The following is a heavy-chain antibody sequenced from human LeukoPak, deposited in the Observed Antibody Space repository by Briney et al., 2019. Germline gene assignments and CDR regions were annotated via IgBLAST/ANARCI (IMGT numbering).Heavy chain of an antibody. V-gene: IGHV3-7*01. CDR1: GFLFHDHY. J-gene: IGHJ4*02. CDR2: IKQDGSEK. D-gene: IGHD3-16*01. Sequence: GGSLRLSCAASGFLFHDHYMSWVRQSQGKGLEWVANIKQDGSEKYYVDSVKGRFTISRDNAKNSLYLQMNSLRAEDTAVYYCARLGFYFDYWGQGTLVTVSS. CDR3: ARLGFYFDY.